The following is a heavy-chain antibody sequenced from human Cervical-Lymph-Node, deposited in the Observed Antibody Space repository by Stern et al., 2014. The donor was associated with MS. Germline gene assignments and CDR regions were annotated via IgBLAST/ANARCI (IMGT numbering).Heavy chain of an antibody. CDR1: GDSKSSSNNH. D-gene: IGHD2/OR15-2a*01. V-gene: IGHV4-39*01. Sequence: QVQLQESGPGLVKPSETLSLSCTVSGDSKSSSNNHWVWIRQPPGKGLEWIGSIDNSGWNSYSPTLKSRATMSVDTSKHQFSLRLSFVTVADTAVYYCARRDQTSLVNYFYFHGMDVWGQGTTIIVSS. CDR3: ARRDQTSLVNYFYFHGMDV. CDR2: IDNSGWN. J-gene: IGHJ6*02.